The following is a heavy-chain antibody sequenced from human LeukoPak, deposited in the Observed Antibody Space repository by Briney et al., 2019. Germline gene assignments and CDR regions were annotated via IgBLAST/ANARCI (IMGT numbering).Heavy chain of an antibody. CDR1: GFTFSSYS. CDR2: ISSSSSYI. CDR3: ARDPGHIAAAAGSLED. D-gene: IGHD6-13*01. J-gene: IGHJ4*02. V-gene: IGHV3-21*01. Sequence: GGSLRLSCAASGFTFSSYSMNWVRQAPGKGLEWVSSISSSSSYIYYADSVKGRFTISRDNAKNSLYLQMNSLRAEDTAVYYCARDPGHIAAAAGSLEDWGQGTLVTVSS.